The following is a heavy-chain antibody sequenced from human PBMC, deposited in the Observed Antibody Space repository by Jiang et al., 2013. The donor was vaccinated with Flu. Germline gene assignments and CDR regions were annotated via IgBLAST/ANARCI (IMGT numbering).Heavy chain of an antibody. J-gene: IGHJ5*02. CDR3: ARDRGVAATRSWFDP. Sequence: SVKVSCKASGYTFTGYYMHWVRQAPGQGLEWMGWINPNSGGTNYAQKFQGRVTMTRDTSISTAYMELSRLRSDDTAVYYCARDRGVAATRSWFDPWGQGTLVTVSS. V-gene: IGHV1-2*02. D-gene: IGHD2-15*01. CDR2: INPNSGGT. CDR1: GYTFTGYY.